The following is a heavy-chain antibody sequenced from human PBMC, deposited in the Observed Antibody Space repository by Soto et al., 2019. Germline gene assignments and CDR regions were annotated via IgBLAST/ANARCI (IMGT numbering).Heavy chain of an antibody. V-gene: IGHV3-33*01. Sequence: HPGGSLRLSCAASGFTFSSYGMHRVRQAPGKGLEWVAVIWYDGSNKYYADSVKGRFTISRDNSKNTLYLQMNSLRAEDTAVYYCARALDLVATIDYWGQGTLVTVSS. CDR2: IWYDGSNK. J-gene: IGHJ4*02. CDR1: GFTFSSYG. CDR3: ARALDLVATIDY. D-gene: IGHD5-12*01.